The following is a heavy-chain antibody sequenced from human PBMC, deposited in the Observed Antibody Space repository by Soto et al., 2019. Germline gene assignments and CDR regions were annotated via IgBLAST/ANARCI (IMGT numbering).Heavy chain of an antibody. Sequence: QVQLVQSGAEVKKPGSSVKVSCTASGGPFSSYAINWVRQAPGQGLEWMGVITPMFGAPHYAQNVKGRTTITADKSTNTAHMELSSLKAGGTAVYFCARVFTGRWFYPWGQVTLGTGTS. CDR1: GGPFSSYA. CDR2: ITPMFGAP. V-gene: IGHV1-69*06. D-gene: IGHD3-10*02. J-gene: IGHJ5*02. CDR3: ARVFTGRWFYP.